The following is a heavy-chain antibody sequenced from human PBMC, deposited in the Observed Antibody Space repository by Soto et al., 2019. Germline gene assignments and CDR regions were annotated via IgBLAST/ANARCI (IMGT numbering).Heavy chain of an antibody. CDR1: GYTFTSYY. V-gene: IGHV1-46*01. CDR2: INPSGGST. D-gene: IGHD6-13*01. J-gene: IGHJ4*02. CDR3: ARRGPGTYFDY. Sequence: ASVKVSCKASGYTFTSYYMHWVRQAPGQGLEWMGIINPSGGSTRYAQKFQGRVTMTRDTSTSTVYMELSSLRSEDTAVYYCARRGPGTYFDYWGQGTLVTVSS.